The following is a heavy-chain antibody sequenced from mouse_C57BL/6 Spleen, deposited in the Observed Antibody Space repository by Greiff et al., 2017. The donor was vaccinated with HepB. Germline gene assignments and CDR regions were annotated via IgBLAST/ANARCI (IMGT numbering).Heavy chain of an antibody. D-gene: IGHD2-4*01. CDR3: ARRSDYDGGGFAY. J-gene: IGHJ3*01. CDR2: ISSGGSYT. CDR1: GFTFSSYG. V-gene: IGHV5-6*02. Sequence: EVKLVESGGDLVKPGGSLKLSCAASGFTFSSYGMSWVRQTPDKRLEWVATISSGGSYTYYPDSVKGRFTISRDNAKNTLYLQMSSLKSEDTAMYYCARRSDYDGGGFAYWGQGTLVTVSA.